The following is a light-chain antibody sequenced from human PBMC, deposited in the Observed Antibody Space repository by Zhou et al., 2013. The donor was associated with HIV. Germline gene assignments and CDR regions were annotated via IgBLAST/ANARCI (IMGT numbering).Light chain of an antibody. J-gene: IGKJ1*01. CDR3: QQASSPPWT. V-gene: IGKV3-15*01. CDR2: GAS. Sequence: EVVMTQSPSTLSVSPGERVTLSCRASQNVFSNLAWYQQKPGQSPRLLIYGASTRATGIPARFSGSGSGTEFTLTISSLQPEDFATYYCQQASSPPWTFGQGTKVEIK. CDR1: QNVFSN.